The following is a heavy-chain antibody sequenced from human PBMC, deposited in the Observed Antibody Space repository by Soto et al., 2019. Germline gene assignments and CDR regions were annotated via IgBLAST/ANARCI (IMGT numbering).Heavy chain of an antibody. J-gene: IGHJ6*02. CDR3: ARRQWSGANYGVDV. CDR1: GGSISSSNW. D-gene: IGHD3-10*01. CDR2: VYHSGSL. Sequence: QVQLQESGPGLVTPSGTLSLTCGVSGGSISSSNWWIWVRQSPGKGLEWIGEVYHSGSLNYNPSLKNRLTMSRDKSKNHFSLKLNPGTAADTGVYYWARRQWSGANYGVDVWGQGTTVTVSS. V-gene: IGHV4-4*02.